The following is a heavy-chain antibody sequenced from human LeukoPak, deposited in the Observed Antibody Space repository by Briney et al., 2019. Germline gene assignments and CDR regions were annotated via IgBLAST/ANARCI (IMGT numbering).Heavy chain of an antibody. CDR1: GYTFTSYY. CDR2: ISAYNGNT. Sequence: GASVKVSCKASGYTFTSYYMHWVRQAPGQGLEWMGWISAYNGNTKYAQKLQGRVTTTTDTSTSTAYMELRSLRSDDTAVYYCARDVRGIVGMDYFDYWGQGTLVTVSS. J-gene: IGHJ4*02. CDR3: ARDVRGIVGMDYFDY. V-gene: IGHV1-18*04. D-gene: IGHD3-22*01.